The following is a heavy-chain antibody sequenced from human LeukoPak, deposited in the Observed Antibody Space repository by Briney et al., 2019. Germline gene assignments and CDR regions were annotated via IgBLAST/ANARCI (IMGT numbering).Heavy chain of an antibody. J-gene: IGHJ6*03. CDR3: ARVSGSSGYYQYYYYYYYMDV. CDR2: IYYSGST. D-gene: IGHD3-22*01. Sequence: SETLSLTCTVSGGSISSYYWSWIRQPPGKGLEWIGYIYYSGSTNYNPSLKSRVTISVDTSKNQFSLKLSSVTAADTAVYYRARVSGSSGYYQYYYYYYYMDVWGKGTTVTVSS. V-gene: IGHV4-59*01. CDR1: GGSISSYY.